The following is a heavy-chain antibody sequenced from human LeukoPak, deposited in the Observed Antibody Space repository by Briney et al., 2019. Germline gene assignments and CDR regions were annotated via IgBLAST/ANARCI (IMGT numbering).Heavy chain of an antibody. J-gene: IGHJ5*02. D-gene: IGHD2-2*01. Sequence: SETLSLTCAVYGGSFSGYYWSWIRQPPGKGLEWIGEINHSGSTNYNPSLKSRVTISVDTSKNQFSLKLSSVTAADTAVYYCARSRYCSSTSCYVQNWFDPWGQGTLVTVSS. V-gene: IGHV4-34*01. CDR3: ARSRYCSSTSCYVQNWFDP. CDR2: INHSGST. CDR1: GGSFSGYY.